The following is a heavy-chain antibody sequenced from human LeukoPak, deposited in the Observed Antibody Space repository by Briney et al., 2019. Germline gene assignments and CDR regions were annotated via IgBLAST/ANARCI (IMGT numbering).Heavy chain of an antibody. V-gene: IGHV3-53*01. J-gene: IGHJ4*02. CDR2: IYSGGST. CDR3: SRDLATVTTD. D-gene: IGHD4-17*01. Sequence: GGSLRLSCAASGFTFSSYAMNWVRQAPGKGLEWVSVIYSGGSTYYTDSVKGRFTISRDNSKNTLYLHMNSLRAEDTAVYYCSRDLATVTTDWGQGTLVTVSS. CDR1: GFTFSSYA.